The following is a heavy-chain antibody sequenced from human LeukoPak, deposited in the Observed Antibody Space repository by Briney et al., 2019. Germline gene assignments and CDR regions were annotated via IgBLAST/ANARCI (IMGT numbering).Heavy chain of an antibody. Sequence: GGSLRLSCAASGFTFSTYWMTWVRQAPGKGLEWVATINQDGSEKYYVDSVKGRTTISRDNAKNSLYLEMNSLRAEDTAVYYCARVRPVAGTDYWGQGIQLTVSS. D-gene: IGHD6-19*01. CDR2: INQDGSEK. V-gene: IGHV3-7*04. CDR1: GFTFSTYW. J-gene: IGHJ4*02. CDR3: ARVRPVAGTDY.